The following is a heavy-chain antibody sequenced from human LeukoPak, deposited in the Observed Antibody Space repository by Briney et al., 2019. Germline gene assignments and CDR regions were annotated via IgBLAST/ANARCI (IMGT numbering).Heavy chain of an antibody. J-gene: IGHJ4*02. CDR1: GGSISSGDYY. V-gene: IGHV4-31*03. CDR2: IYYSGST. CDR3: ARESQRYYDSSGYYADPAFDY. Sequence: SETLSLTCTVSGGSISSGDYYWNWVRQHPGKGLEWIGYIYYSGSTYYNPSLKSRVTISVDTSKNQLSLKLSSVTAADTAVYYCARESQRYYDSSGYYADPAFDYWGQGTLVTVSS. D-gene: IGHD3-22*01.